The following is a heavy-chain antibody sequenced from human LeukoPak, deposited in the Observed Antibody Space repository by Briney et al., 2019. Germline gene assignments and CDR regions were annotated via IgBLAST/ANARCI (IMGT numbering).Heavy chain of an antibody. Sequence: ETLSLTCTVSGGSISSYYWSWIRQPPGKGLEWIGYIYYSGSTNYNPSLKSRVTISVDTSKNQFSLKLSSVTAADTAVYYCASSRAGTPAYYDFWSGYYPPPRLYGMDVWGQGTTVTVSS. CDR3: ASSRAGTPAYYDFWSGYYPPPRLYGMDV. J-gene: IGHJ6*02. CDR1: GGSISSYY. V-gene: IGHV4-59*01. CDR2: IYYSGST. D-gene: IGHD3-3*01.